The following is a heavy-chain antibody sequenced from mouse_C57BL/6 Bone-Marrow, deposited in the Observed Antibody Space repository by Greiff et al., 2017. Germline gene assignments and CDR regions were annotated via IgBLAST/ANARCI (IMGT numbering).Heavy chain of an antibody. Sequence: SGTVLARPGASVKMSCKTSGYTFTSYWMHWVKQRPGQGLEWIGAIYTGNSDTSYNQKDKGQGKLTAVTSASTAYMELSSLTNEDSAVYYCTKDGYYAWYFDVWGTGTTVTVSS. D-gene: IGHD2-3*01. CDR1: GYTFTSYW. V-gene: IGHV1-5*01. J-gene: IGHJ1*03. CDR2: IYTGNSDT. CDR3: TKDGYYAWYFDV.